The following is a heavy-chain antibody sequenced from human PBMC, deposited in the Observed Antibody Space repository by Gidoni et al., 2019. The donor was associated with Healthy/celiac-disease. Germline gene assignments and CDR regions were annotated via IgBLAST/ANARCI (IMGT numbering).Heavy chain of an antibody. CDR3: ARDPTARHFDY. CDR1: GFTFSSYW. V-gene: IGHV3-7*01. Sequence: EAQLVESGGGLVQPGGSLRLSCAASGFTFSSYWMSWVRKAPGKGLEWVANIKQDGSEKYYVDAVKGRFTISRDNDKNSLYLQMNSLRAEDTAVYYCARDPTARHFDYWGQGTLVTVSS. J-gene: IGHJ4*02. D-gene: IGHD6-6*01. CDR2: IKQDGSEK.